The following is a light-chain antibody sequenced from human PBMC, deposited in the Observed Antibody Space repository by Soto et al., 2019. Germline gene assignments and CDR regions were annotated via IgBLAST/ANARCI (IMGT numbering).Light chain of an antibody. CDR1: QSISSW. CDR2: DAS. Sequence: DIQMTQSPSTLSASVGDRVTITCRASQSISSWLAWYQQKTGKAPKLLIYDASSLESGVPSRFSGSGSGTEFPLTISSLQPDDVATYYCQQYNSYSPWTFGQGTKVEIK. J-gene: IGKJ1*01. V-gene: IGKV1-5*01. CDR3: QQYNSYSPWT.